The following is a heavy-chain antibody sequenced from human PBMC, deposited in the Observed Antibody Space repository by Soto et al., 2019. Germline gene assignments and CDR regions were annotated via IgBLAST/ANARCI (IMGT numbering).Heavy chain of an antibody. Sequence: QVQLVQSGAEVKKPGASVKVSCKASGYTLTTYSTHWVRQAPGQRLEWMGWMNPLNGDTKYSQRFQARLTIIRDTSASTSYMELSSLRSEDTAIYYCARGNSGALDIWGQGTMVTVSS. CDR2: MNPLNGDT. D-gene: IGHD6-19*01. V-gene: IGHV1-3*01. CDR3: ARGNSGALDI. J-gene: IGHJ3*02. CDR1: GYTLTTYS.